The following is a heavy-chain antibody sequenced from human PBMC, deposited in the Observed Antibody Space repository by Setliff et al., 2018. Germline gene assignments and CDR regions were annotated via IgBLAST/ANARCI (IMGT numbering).Heavy chain of an antibody. J-gene: IGHJ4*02. CDR3: ARVDYYGSGNYYDH. D-gene: IGHD3-10*01. CDR2: INAGNGIA. V-gene: IGHV1-3*01. Sequence: ASVKVSCKASGYSFNSYYMHWVRQAHGQRPDWMGWINAGNGIAKYSQKFQGRVTITRDTSASTAYMELSSLRSDDTAVYYCARVDYYGSGNYYDHWGQGTLVTVS. CDR1: GYSFNSYY.